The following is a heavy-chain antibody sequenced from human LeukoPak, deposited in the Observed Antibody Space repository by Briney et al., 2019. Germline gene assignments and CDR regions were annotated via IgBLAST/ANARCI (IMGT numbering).Heavy chain of an antibody. CDR1: GFTFSGYV. CDR3: ARAMVRGVSPYYYYYAMDV. V-gene: IGHV3-30*04. CDR2: MSYDGSNK. D-gene: IGHD3-10*01. J-gene: IGHJ6*04. Sequence: PGGSLRLSCAASGFTFSGYVIHWVRQAPGKGLDWVAVMSYDGSNKYYADSMKGRFTISRDNSKNTLYLQMNSLRAEDTAVYYCARAMVRGVSPYYYYYAMDVWGKGTTVTVSS.